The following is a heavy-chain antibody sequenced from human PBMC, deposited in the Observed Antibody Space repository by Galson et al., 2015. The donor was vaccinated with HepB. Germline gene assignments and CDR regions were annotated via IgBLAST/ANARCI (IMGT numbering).Heavy chain of an antibody. J-gene: IGHJ4*02. D-gene: IGHD6-19*01. Sequence: SLRLSCAASGFTFSSHAMSWVRQAPGKGLEWVSGISGSGGSTHCADSVKGWFTISRDNSKNTLYLQMNSLRAEDTAVYYCAKDMEWLVPIYHFDYWGQGTLLTVSS. CDR2: ISGSGGST. V-gene: IGHV3-23*01. CDR3: AKDMEWLVPIYHFDY. CDR1: GFTFSSHA.